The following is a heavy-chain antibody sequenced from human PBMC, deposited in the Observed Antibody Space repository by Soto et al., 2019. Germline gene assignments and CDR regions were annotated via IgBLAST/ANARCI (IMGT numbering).Heavy chain of an antibody. CDR1: GFSLSTSGVG. CDR3: AKGERAFDY. CDR2: IYWDVDK. Sequence: QITLKETVPTLVKPTQTLTLTCTFSGFSLSTSGVGVGWIRQPPGKALEWLALIYWDVDKRYSPSLKRRLTITKDTSKNQVVLTITKMYLVDRATYYWAKGERAFDYWGQGTLVTVSS. D-gene: IGHD3-16*01. V-gene: IGHV2-5*02. J-gene: IGHJ4*02.